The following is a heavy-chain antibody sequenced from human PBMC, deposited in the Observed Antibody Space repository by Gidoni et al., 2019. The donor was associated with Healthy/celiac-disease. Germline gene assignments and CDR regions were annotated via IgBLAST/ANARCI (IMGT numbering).Heavy chain of an antibody. Sequence: EVQLVESGGGLVQPGVSLRLSCAASGFTFSSYAMSWVRQAPGKGLEWVAAISGSGGSTYDADAVKGRCTISRDNSKNTLYLQMNSRRAEDTAVYYCGTMIVVGRWGQGTLVTVSS. CDR1: GFTFSSYA. J-gene: IGHJ4*02. V-gene: IGHV3-23*04. CDR2: ISGSGGST. D-gene: IGHD3-22*01. CDR3: GTMIVVGR.